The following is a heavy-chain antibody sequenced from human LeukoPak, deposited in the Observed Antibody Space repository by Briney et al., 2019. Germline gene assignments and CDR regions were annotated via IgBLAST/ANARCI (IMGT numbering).Heavy chain of an antibody. CDR1: GFTFSSYW. D-gene: IGHD3-9*01. J-gene: IGHJ4*02. CDR3: ARNYHNGVDY. CDR2: LKQDGSEK. Sequence: PGGSLRLSCAASGFTFSSYWMSWVRQAPGKGLGWVANLKQDGSEKYYVDSVKGRFTISRDNAQNSLYLQMNSLRAEDTAVYYCARNYHNGVDYWGQGTLVTVSS. V-gene: IGHV3-7*01.